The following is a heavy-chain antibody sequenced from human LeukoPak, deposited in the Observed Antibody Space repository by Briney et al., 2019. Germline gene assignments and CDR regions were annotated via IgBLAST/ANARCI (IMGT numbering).Heavy chain of an antibody. J-gene: IGHJ5*02. Sequence: GASVKVSCKASGYSFTSYGFSWVRQAPGQGLEWMGWISPYNANTNYAQKFRGRGTMTTDTSTSTAYMELRSLRSDDTAVYYCVRDVSVNLYRAWFDPWGQGTLVIVSS. CDR3: VRDVSVNLYRAWFDP. CDR2: ISPYNANT. CDR1: GYSFTSYG. V-gene: IGHV1-18*01. D-gene: IGHD3-16*02.